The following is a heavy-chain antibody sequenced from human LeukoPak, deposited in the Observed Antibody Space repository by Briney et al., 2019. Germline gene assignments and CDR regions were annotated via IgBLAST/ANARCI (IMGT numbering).Heavy chain of an antibody. D-gene: IGHD6-13*01. J-gene: IGHJ5*02. Sequence: SETLSLTCTVSGGSISSNNYYWGWIRQPPGKGLEWIGSFYYSGSNYYNPSLKSRLTISGDTSKNQFSLRLTSVTAADTAVYYCAKEANIASAIVWFDPWGQGTLVTVSS. CDR1: GGSISSNNYY. CDR2: FYYSGSN. CDR3: AKEANIASAIVWFDP. V-gene: IGHV4-39*02.